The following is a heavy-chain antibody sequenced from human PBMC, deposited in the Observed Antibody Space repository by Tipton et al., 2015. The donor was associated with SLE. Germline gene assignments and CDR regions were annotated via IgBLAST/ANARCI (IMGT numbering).Heavy chain of an antibody. D-gene: IGHD3-3*01. J-gene: IGHJ4*02. CDR1: GGSISSSSYY. CDR2: IYTSGST. CDR3: ASLTIFGYDY. Sequence: TLSLTCTVSGGSISSSSYYWSWIRQPAGKGLEWIGRIYTSGSTNYNPSLKSRVTISVDTSKNQFSLKLSSVTAADTAVYYCASLTIFGYDYWGQGTLVTVSS. V-gene: IGHV4-61*02.